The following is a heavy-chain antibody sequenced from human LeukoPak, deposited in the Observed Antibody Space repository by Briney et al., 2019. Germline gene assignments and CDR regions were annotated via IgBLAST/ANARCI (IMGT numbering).Heavy chain of an antibody. CDR1: GFAFSRYG. D-gene: IGHD4-17*01. Sequence: GGSLRLSCSASGFAFSRYGIHWVRQAPGEGLEYVSSISSSGGSTNYADSVKGRFTISRDNSKNTLYVDMSSLRPEDTAVYYCVKDRGGDSVFDYWGQGTLVTVSS. J-gene: IGHJ4*02. V-gene: IGHV3-64*05. CDR2: ISSSGGST. CDR3: VKDRGGDSVFDY.